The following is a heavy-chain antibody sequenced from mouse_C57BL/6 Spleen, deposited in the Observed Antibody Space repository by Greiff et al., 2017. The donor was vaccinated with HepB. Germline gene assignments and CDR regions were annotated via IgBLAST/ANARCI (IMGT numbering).Heavy chain of an antibody. Sequence: QVQLQQPGAELVKPGASVKMSCKASGYTFTSYWITWVKQRPGQGLEWIGDIYPGSGSTNYNETFKSKATLTVDTSSSTAYMQLSSLTSEDSAVYYCARGSTMITEAWFAYWGQGTLVTVSA. D-gene: IGHD2-4*01. J-gene: IGHJ3*01. V-gene: IGHV1-55*01. CDR2: IYPGSGST. CDR3: ARGSTMITEAWFAY. CDR1: GYTFTSYW.